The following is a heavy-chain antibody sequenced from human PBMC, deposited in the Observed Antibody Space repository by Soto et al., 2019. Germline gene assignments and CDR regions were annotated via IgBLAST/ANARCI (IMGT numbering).Heavy chain of an antibody. CDR1: GFSLSTRGVG. J-gene: IGHJ4*02. CDR2: LYWDDDK. V-gene: IGHV2-5*02. Sequence: SGPTLVNPTQTLTLTCTFSGFSLSTRGVGVGLILQHPGKALEWHALLYWDDDKRHSPSLKSRLSITKDSSKNQVVLTMTNMDPVDTAKYYCAHNGNSRLELTDFDYWGQGSLVNVYS. D-gene: IGHD1-7*01. CDR3: AHNGNSRLELTDFDY.